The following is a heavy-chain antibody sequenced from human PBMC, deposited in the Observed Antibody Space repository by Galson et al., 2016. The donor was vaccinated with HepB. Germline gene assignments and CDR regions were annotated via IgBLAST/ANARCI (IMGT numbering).Heavy chain of an antibody. Sequence: SVKVSCKASGGTFRRYTFSWVRQAPGQGPQWMGRIIPALDITIYAQKFQGRATITADKSTTTVYLELSSLTSDDTAIYYCARDAGGLTIGALGHFDYWGQGTLITVSS. V-gene: IGHV1-69*10. D-gene: IGHD3-16*01. CDR3: ARDAGGLTIGALGHFDY. CDR2: IIPALDIT. CDR1: GGTFRRYT. J-gene: IGHJ4*02.